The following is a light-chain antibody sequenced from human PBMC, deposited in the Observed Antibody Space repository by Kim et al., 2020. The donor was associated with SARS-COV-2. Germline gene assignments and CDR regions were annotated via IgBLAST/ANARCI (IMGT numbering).Light chain of an antibody. J-gene: IGKJ5*01. CDR1: QSVSIY. Sequence: EIVLTQSPAALSLSPGERATLSCRASQSVSIYLAWYQQKPGQAPRLLIYDASNRTTGIPARFSGSGSGTDFTLTISSPEPEDFAVYYCQQRSNWPITFGQGTRLEIK. CDR3: QQRSNWPIT. CDR2: DAS. V-gene: IGKV3-11*01.